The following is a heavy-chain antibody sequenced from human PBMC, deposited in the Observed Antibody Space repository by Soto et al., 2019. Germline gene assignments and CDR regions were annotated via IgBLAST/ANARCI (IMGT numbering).Heavy chain of an antibody. CDR3: AIAFGVPKGYYYGMDV. V-gene: IGHV5-51*01. J-gene: IGHJ6*02. Sequence: GESLKISCKGSGYSFTSYWIGWVRQMPGKGLEWMGIIYPGDSDTRYSPSFQGQVTISADKSISTAYLQWSSLKASDTAMYYCAIAFGVPKGYYYGMDVWGQGTTVTVSS. CDR1: GYSFTSYW. D-gene: IGHD3-3*01. CDR2: IYPGDSDT.